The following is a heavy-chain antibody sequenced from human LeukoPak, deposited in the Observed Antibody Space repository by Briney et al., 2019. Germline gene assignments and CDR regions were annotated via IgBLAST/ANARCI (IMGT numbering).Heavy chain of an antibody. D-gene: IGHD2-2*02. J-gene: IGHJ5*02. CDR2: ITGSGGST. CDR1: GFTFSNYG. Sequence: PGGSLRLSCATSGFTFSNYGLSWVRQAPGKGLEWVSGITGSGGSTYYADSVKGRFTISRDNSKNTLYLQMNSLRAEDTAVYYCASSYCSSTSCYMYNWFDPWGQGTLVTVSS. CDR3: ASSYCSSTSCYMYNWFDP. V-gene: IGHV3-23*01.